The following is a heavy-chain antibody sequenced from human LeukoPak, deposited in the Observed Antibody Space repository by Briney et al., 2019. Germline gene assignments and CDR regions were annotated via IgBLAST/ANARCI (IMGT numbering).Heavy chain of an antibody. D-gene: IGHD1-14*01. Sequence: SETLSLTCAVYGGSFSGYYWSWIRQPPGKGLEWIGEINHSGGTNYNPSLKSRVTISVDTSKNQFSLKLSSVTAADTAVYYCARGLNRQTSTPDYWGQGTLVTVSS. J-gene: IGHJ4*02. CDR2: INHSGGT. CDR1: GGSFSGYY. V-gene: IGHV4-34*01. CDR3: ARGLNRQTSTPDY.